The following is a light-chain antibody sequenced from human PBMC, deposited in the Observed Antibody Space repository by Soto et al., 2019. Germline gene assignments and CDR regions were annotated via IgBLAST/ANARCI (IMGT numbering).Light chain of an antibody. CDR1: QDISNY. V-gene: IGKV1-33*01. J-gene: IGKJ1*01. CDR2: DTS. Sequence: DIQMTQSPSSLSASVEDRVTITCQASQDISNYLNWYQQKPGKAPKLLIYDTSNLETGVPSRFSGSGSGTDYTFTISSLQPEDIATYYCQHYNNLPPTWTFGQGTKVDIK. CDR3: QHYNNLPPTWT.